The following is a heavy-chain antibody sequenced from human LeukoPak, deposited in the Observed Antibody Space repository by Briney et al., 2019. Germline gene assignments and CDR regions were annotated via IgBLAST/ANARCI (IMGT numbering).Heavy chain of an antibody. CDR1: GYSFTSYW. Sequence: KPGESLKISCKGSGYSFTSYWIGWVRQMPGKGLEWMGIIYPGDSDTRYSPSFQGQVTISADKSISTAYLQWSSLKASDTAMYYCARTSIAARLPYNWFDPWGQGTLVTVSS. J-gene: IGHJ5*02. D-gene: IGHD6-6*01. V-gene: IGHV5-51*03. CDR2: IYPGDSDT. CDR3: ARTSIAARLPYNWFDP.